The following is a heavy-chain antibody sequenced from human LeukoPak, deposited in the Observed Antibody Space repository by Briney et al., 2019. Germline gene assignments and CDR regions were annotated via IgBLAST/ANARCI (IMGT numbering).Heavy chain of an antibody. CDR1: GYTFASYG. CDR2: ISGYDDNT. V-gene: IGHV1-18*01. D-gene: IGHD6-13*01. J-gene: IGHJ4*02. CDR3: ARDTAFITTPGGPDF. Sequence: ASVRVSCKASGYTFASYGISWVRQAPGRGLEWMGWISGYDDNTRFAQSLQGRVIMTTDKSTSTAYMELTSLTSDDTAMYYCARDTAFITTPGGPDFWGQGTLVTVSS.